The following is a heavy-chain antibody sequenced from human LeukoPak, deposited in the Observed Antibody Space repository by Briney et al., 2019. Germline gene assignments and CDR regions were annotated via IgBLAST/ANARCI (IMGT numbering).Heavy chain of an antibody. CDR3: AAEVGATTPRNY. V-gene: IGHV3-21*01. D-gene: IGHD1-26*01. Sequence: PGGSLRLSCAASGFTFSSYSMNWGRQAPGKGLEWVSSISSSSYIYYADSVKGRFTISRDNAKNSLYLKMNSLRAADTAVYYCAAEVGATTPRNYWGQGTLVTVSS. CDR2: ISSSSYI. J-gene: IGHJ4*02. CDR1: GFTFSSYS.